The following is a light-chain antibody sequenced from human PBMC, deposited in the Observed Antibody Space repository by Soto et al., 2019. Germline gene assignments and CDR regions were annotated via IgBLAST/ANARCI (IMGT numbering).Light chain of an antibody. Sequence: DIQLTQPPSTLSASVGNRVTITCRASQSISSWLAWYQQQPGKAPKLLIYEASSLESGVPSRFSGSGSGTEFTLTISSLQPDDFATYYCQQYNSYSGTFGQGTKVDIK. CDR2: EAS. CDR1: QSISSW. V-gene: IGKV1-5*03. J-gene: IGKJ1*01. CDR3: QQYNSYSGT.